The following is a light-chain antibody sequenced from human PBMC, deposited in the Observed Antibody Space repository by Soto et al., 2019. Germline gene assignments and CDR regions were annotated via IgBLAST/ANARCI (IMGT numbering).Light chain of an antibody. V-gene: IGKV1-12*01. CDR2: AAS. CDR3: QEAHTVPFT. Sequence: DIQMTQSPSSVSASVGDRVTITCRASRDINTWLAWYQQKPGKAPKLLISAASSLQSGVPSRLSGSGSGTDFTLTISSLQPEDFATYYCQEAHTVPFTFGPGTKVDV. CDR1: RDINTW. J-gene: IGKJ3*01.